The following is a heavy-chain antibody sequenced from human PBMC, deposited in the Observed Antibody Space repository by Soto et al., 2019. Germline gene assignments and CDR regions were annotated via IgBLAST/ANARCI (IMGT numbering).Heavy chain of an antibody. Sequence: PSETLSLTCTVSGGSISSGDYYWSWIRQPPGKGLEWIGYIYYSGSTYYNPSLKSRVTISVDTSKNQFSLKLSSVTAADTAVYYCARATYGDYNWFDPWGQGTLVTVSS. D-gene: IGHD4-17*01. CDR2: IYYSGST. J-gene: IGHJ5*02. V-gene: IGHV4-30-4*01. CDR1: GGSISSGDYY. CDR3: ARATYGDYNWFDP.